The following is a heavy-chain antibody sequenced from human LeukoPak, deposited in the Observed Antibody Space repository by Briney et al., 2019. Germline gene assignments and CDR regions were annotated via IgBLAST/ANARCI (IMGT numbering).Heavy chain of an antibody. V-gene: IGHV3-9*01. CDR1: GFTFDDYA. CDR2: ISWNSGSI. Sequence: GRSLRLSCAASGFTFDDYAMHWVRQAPGKGLEWVSGISWNSGSIGYADSVKGRFTISRDNAKNSLYLQMNSLRAEDTAVYYCTRETAFDFWGQGTVVTVSS. CDR3: TRETAFDF. J-gene: IGHJ3*01.